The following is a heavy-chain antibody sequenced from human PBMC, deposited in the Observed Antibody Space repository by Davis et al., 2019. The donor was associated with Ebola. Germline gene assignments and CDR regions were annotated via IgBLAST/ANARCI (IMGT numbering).Heavy chain of an antibody. J-gene: IGHJ4*02. CDR3: AKEGPSISLEFAAVGTGGFDY. V-gene: IGHV3-30*04. Sequence: GESLKISCAASGFTFSSYAMHWVRQAPGKGLEWVAVISYDGSNKYYADSVKGRFTISRDNSKNTLYLQLNSLTVEETATYYCAKEGPSISLEFAAVGTGGFDYWGQGTLVTVSS. D-gene: IGHD6-13*01. CDR1: GFTFSSYA. CDR2: ISYDGSNK.